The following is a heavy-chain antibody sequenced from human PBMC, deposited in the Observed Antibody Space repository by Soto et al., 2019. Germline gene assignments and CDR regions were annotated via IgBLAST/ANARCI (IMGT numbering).Heavy chain of an antibody. CDR2: MWFDGSRK. Sequence: HPGGSLRLSCVASGFSVSDFDIHWVRQPPGKGLEWMAVMWFDGSRKYYADSVKGRFAISRDISKNTVYLQTNSLRAEDTAVFFCARGPKRGTSGSKTKTTYHYYGFDLWG. J-gene: IGHJ2*01. CDR3: ARGPKRGTSGSKTKTTYHYYGFDL. CDR1: GFSVSDFD. V-gene: IGHV3-33*01. D-gene: IGHD3-10*01.